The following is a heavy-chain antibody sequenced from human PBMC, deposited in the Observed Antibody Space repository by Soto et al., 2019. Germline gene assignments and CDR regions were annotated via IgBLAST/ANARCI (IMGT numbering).Heavy chain of an antibody. Sequence: SETLSLTCTVSGGSISSSSYYWGWIRQPPGKGLEWIGSIYYSGSTYYNPSLKSRVTISVDTSKNQFSLKLSSVTAADTAVYYCARRTVGYSSSWYVTDYYYGMDVWGQGTTVT. V-gene: IGHV4-39*01. D-gene: IGHD6-13*01. J-gene: IGHJ6*02. CDR3: ARRTVGYSSSWYVTDYYYGMDV. CDR1: GGSISSSSYY. CDR2: IYYSGST.